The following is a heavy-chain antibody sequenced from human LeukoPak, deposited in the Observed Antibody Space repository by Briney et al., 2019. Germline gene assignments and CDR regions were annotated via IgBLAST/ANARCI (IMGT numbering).Heavy chain of an antibody. CDR3: AKAGVSGGAFDI. V-gene: IGHV3-30*18. Sequence: PGGSLRLSCAASGFTFSSYAMHWVRQSPGKGPEWVAVISYDGSNEYYVDSVKGRFTISRDNAKNSLYLLMNSLRAEDTALYYCAKAGVSGGAFDIWGQGTMVTVSS. CDR2: ISYDGSNE. J-gene: IGHJ3*02. CDR1: GFTFSSYA.